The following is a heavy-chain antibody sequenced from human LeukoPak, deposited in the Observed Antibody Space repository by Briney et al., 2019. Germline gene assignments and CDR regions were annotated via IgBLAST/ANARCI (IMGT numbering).Heavy chain of an antibody. J-gene: IGHJ4*02. CDR1: GFTFSTYW. V-gene: IGHV3-7*01. Sequence: GGSLRLSCAASGFTFSTYWMSWVRQGPGKGLEWVANIKQDGSEKYYMDSVKGRFTISRDNAKNSLYLQMNTLRPEDTAVYYCARERQNKDFWSGGDYWGQGTLVTVSS. CDR3: ARERQNKDFWSGGDY. CDR2: IKQDGSEK. D-gene: IGHD3-3*01.